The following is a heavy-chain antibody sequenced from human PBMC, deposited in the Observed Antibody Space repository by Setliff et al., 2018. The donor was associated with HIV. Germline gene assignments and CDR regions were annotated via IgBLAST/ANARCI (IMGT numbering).Heavy chain of an antibody. CDR2: IFPGDSDV. CDR3: ARFRYSGSYYVGDAFDI. J-gene: IGHJ3*02. Sequence: GESLKISCKGSGYNFTSHWIGWVRQMPERGLEWMAIIFPGDSDVRKSPSFQGQVTISADKSIDTAYLQWSSLKASDTAMYYCARFRYSGSYYVGDAFDIWGQGTMVTVSS. D-gene: IGHD1-26*01. CDR1: GYNFTSHW. V-gene: IGHV5-51*01.